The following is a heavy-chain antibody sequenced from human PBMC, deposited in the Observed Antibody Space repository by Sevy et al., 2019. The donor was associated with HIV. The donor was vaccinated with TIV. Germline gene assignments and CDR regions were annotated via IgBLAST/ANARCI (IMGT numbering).Heavy chain of an antibody. Sequence: GGSLRLSCAASGFTFSSYSMNWVRQAPGKGLEWVSSISSSSSYIYYADSVKGRFTISRANAKNSLYLQMNSLRAEDTAVYYCARVIRFLELGYYYYYMDVWGKGTTVTVSS. J-gene: IGHJ6*03. CDR1: GFTFSSYS. CDR3: ARVIRFLELGYYYYYMDV. D-gene: IGHD3-3*01. CDR2: ISSSSSYI. V-gene: IGHV3-21*01.